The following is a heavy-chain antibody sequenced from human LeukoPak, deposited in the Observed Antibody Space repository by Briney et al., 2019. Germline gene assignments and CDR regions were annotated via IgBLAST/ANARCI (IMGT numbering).Heavy chain of an antibody. CDR2: IWYDASNK. J-gene: IGHJ4*02. CDR3: VRDLLGLPHKHFDS. V-gene: IGHV3-30*02. Sequence: GGSLRLSCATSGFSFSAYGMHWVRQAPGKGLEWVAYIWYDASNKDYASSVKGRFTISRDSSKSTVYLQMNSLRPEDTAVYYCVRDLLGLPHKHFDSWRQGTLVTVSS. CDR1: GFSFSAYG. D-gene: IGHD3-16*01.